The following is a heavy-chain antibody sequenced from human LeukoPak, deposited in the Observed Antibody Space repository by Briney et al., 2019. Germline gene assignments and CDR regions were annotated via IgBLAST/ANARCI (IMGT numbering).Heavy chain of an antibody. J-gene: IGHJ5*02. CDR3: AGLSRRDDFSGNWFDP. CDR2: IYPGDSDT. Sequence: KPGESLKISCKGSGYSFTSYWIGWVRQMPGNGLEWMGIIYPGDSDTRYSPSFQGQVTISADKSISTAYLQWSSLKASDTAMYYCAGLSRRDDFSGNWFDPWGQGTLVTVSS. D-gene: IGHD3/OR15-3a*01. V-gene: IGHV5-51*03. CDR1: GYSFTSYW.